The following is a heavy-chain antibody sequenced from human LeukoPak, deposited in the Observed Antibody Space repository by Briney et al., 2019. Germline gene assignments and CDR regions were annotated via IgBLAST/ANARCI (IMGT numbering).Heavy chain of an antibody. CDR2: ISSSSSYI. J-gene: IGHJ6*02. Sequence: PGGSLRLSCAASGFTFSSYSMNWVRQAPGKGLEWVSSISSSSSYIYYADSVKGRFTISRDKAKNSLYLQMNSLRAEDTAVYYCARDGGIQLNYCYYGMDVWGQGTTVTVSS. V-gene: IGHV3-21*01. CDR3: ARDGGIQLNYCYYGMDV. CDR1: GFTFSSYS. D-gene: IGHD5-18*01.